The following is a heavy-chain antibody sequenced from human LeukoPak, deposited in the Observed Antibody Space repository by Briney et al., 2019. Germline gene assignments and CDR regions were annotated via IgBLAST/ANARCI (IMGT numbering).Heavy chain of an antibody. CDR2: VYYSGTT. CDR1: GGSMSSRY. V-gene: IGHV4-59*11. D-gene: IGHD3-10*01. CDR3: ARDVARSGDLFGWFDP. J-gene: IGHJ5*02. Sequence: SETLSLTCTVSGGSMSSRYWSWIRRPPGKGMGGIGYVYYSGTTNSNPSLKSRVTISVDTSKNQFSLNLRSVTAADTAVYYCARDVARSGDLFGWFDPWGQGTLVIVSS.